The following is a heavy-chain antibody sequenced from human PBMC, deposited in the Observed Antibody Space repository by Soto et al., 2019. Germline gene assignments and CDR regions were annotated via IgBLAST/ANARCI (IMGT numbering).Heavy chain of an antibody. CDR2: IWSDGSNR. Sequence: QVQLVASGGGVVQPGRSLRLSCAASGFTFTTYGFHWVRQAPGKGLEWVALIWSDGSNRYYADSVKGRFTIARDNFKNTLYLQMNSLRAEGTAVYYCPREGHESWFGPWGEGTLVTVSS. CDR3: PREGHESWFGP. V-gene: IGHV3-33*01. CDR1: GFTFTTYG. J-gene: IGHJ5*02.